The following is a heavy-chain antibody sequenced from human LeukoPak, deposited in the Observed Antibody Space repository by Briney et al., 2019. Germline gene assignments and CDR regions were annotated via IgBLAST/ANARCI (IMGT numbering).Heavy chain of an antibody. J-gene: IGHJ4*02. D-gene: IGHD1-1*01. V-gene: IGHV1-2*02. CDR2: INPNSGGT. CDR1: GYTFTDYY. Sequence: ASVKVSCKASGYTFTDYYMHWVRQAPGQGLEWMGWINPNSGGTNFAQKFQGRVTMTRDTSINTAYMELSRLRSDDTAVYYRARRYNSNDYWGQGTLVTVSS. CDR3: ARRYNSNDY.